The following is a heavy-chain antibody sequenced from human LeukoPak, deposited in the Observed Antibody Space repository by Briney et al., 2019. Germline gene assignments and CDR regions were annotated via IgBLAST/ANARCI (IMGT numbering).Heavy chain of an antibody. Sequence: GRSLSLSSAASVLASSDVLVTSGRQAPGQGLEWGANIKESGSEKYYMDSVKGRFTISRDNAKDSLYLQMNSLRVEDTAVYYCARGWGEKGRCRGGTCNNPEFDYWGQGTLVTVSS. V-gene: IGHV3-7*01. CDR2: IKESGSEK. D-gene: IGHD2-15*01. J-gene: IGHJ4*02. CDR1: VLASSDVL. CDR3: ARGWGEKGRCRGGTCNNPEFDY.